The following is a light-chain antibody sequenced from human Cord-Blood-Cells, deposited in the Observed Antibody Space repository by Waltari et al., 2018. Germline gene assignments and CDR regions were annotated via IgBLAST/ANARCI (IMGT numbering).Light chain of an antibody. CDR1: QSISSW. CDR3: QQYNSYST. Sequence: DIQMTQSPSTLVASVGDRVTITCRASQSISSWLAWYQQKPGKAPKLLIYKASSLESGVPSRFSGSGSGTEFTLTISSLQPDDFATYYCQQYNSYSTFGQGTKLEIK. V-gene: IGKV1-5*03. CDR2: KAS. J-gene: IGKJ2*01.